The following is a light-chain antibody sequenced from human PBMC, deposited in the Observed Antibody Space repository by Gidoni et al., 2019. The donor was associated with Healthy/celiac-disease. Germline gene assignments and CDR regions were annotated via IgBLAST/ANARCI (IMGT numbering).Light chain of an antibody. CDR2: GAS. Sequence: EIVLTQSPGTLSLSPGERATLSCRTSQSVSSSYVAWYQQKPGQAPRLLIYGASSRPTGIPDRCSGSGSGTDFTLTISRLEPEDFAVYYCQQYGSSPWTFGQGTKVEIK. CDR3: QQYGSSPWT. V-gene: IGKV3-20*01. CDR1: QSVSSSY. J-gene: IGKJ1*01.